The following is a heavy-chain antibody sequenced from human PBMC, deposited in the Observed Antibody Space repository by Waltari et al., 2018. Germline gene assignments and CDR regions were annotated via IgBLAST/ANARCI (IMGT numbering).Heavy chain of an antibody. CDR2: IIPIFGTA. D-gene: IGHD5-18*01. CDR1: GGTFSRYA. J-gene: IGHJ4*02. CDR3: AREDTAAYFDY. Sequence: QVQLVQSGAEVKKPGSSVKVSCEASGGTFSRYAIRWMRQPLGQGLEWMGRIIPIFGTANYAQKFQGRVTITADKSTSTAYMELSSLRSEDTAVYYCAREDTAAYFDYWGQGTLVTVSS. V-gene: IGHV1-69*13.